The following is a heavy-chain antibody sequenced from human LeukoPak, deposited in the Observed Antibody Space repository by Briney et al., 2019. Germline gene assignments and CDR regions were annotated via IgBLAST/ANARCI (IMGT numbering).Heavy chain of an antibody. CDR1: GGAISSGGYY. V-gene: IGHV4-39*01. D-gene: IGHD1-26*01. CDR3: ARHRASGIVGATRHAFDI. Sequence: SETLSLTCTVPGGAISSGGYYWGWIRQPPGKGLEWIGSIYYSGTTYYSPFLKSRVTISVDTSKNQFSLRLSSVTAADTAIYYCARHRASGIVGATRHAFDIWGQGAMVTVSS. CDR2: IYYSGTT. J-gene: IGHJ3*02.